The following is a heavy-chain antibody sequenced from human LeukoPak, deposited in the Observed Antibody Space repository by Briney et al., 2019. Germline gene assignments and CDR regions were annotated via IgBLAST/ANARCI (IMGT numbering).Heavy chain of an antibody. Sequence: GGSLRLSCAASGFTFSNYAMSWVRQAPGKGLEWVSAIAYIGGRTYYADSVKGRFTISRDNSKNTLYLQMTSLRAEDTAVYYCARRGRGLVVVVAAYYFDYWGQGTLVTVSS. D-gene: IGHD2-15*01. CDR1: GFTFSNYA. CDR2: IAYIGGRT. V-gene: IGHV3-23*01. J-gene: IGHJ4*02. CDR3: ARRGRGLVVVVAAYYFDY.